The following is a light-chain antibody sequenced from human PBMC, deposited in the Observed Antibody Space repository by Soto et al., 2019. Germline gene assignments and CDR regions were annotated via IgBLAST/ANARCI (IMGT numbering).Light chain of an antibody. J-gene: IGLJ3*02. CDR1: SSDFGGYNS. CDR3: SSYASSATRV. V-gene: IGLV2-14*03. CDR2: DVS. Sequence: QSALTQPASVTGSPGQSITISCTGSSSDFGGYNSVSWYQQHPGKAPQLIIYDVSYRPSGVSDRFSGSKSGNTASLTVSGLRAEDEADYYCSSYASSATRVFGGGTKLTVL.